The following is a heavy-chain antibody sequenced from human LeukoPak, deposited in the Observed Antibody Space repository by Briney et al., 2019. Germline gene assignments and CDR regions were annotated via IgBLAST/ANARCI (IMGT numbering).Heavy chain of an antibody. V-gene: IGHV1-18*01. Sequence: ASVKVSCKASGYTFTSYGISWVRQAPGQGLEWMGWISAYNGNTNYAQKLQGRVTMTTDTSTSTAYMELSSLRSEDTAVYYCASQNWNDGDYYFDYWGQGTLVTVSS. D-gene: IGHD1-1*01. CDR2: ISAYNGNT. CDR3: ASQNWNDGDYYFDY. CDR1: GYTFTSYG. J-gene: IGHJ4*02.